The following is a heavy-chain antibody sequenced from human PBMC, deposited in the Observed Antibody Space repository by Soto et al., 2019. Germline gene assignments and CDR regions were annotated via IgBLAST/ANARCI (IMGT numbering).Heavy chain of an antibody. V-gene: IGHV1-69*05. Sequence: GASVKVSCKASGGTFSSYAISWVRQAPGQGLEWMGGIIPIFGTANYAQKLQGRVTMTTDTSTSTAYMELRSLRSDDTAVYYCARDYYGSGRLNAHNWFDPWGQGTLVTVSS. CDR1: GGTFSSYA. D-gene: IGHD3-10*01. J-gene: IGHJ5*02. CDR2: IIPIFGTA. CDR3: ARDYYGSGRLNAHNWFDP.